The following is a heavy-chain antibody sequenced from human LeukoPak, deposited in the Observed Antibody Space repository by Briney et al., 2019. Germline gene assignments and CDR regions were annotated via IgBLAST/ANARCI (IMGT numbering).Heavy chain of an antibody. CDR1: GYTFTGYY. CDR2: MNPNSGNT. Sequence: ASVKVSCKASGYTFTGYYMHWVRQAPGQGLEWMGWMNPNSGNTGYAQKFQGRVTMTRNTSISTAYMELSSLRSEDTAVYYCARVPEGPYSSSNYYYYYMDVWGKGTTVTVSS. V-gene: IGHV1-8*02. D-gene: IGHD6-6*01. CDR3: ARVPEGPYSSSNYYYYYMDV. J-gene: IGHJ6*03.